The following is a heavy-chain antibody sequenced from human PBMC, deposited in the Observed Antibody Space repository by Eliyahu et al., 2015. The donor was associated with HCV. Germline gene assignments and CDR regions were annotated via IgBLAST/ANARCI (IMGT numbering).Heavy chain of an antibody. V-gene: IGHV3-74*01. Sequence: EVQLVESGGGLVQPGGSLRLSCAASGFTFSXXXXHWXRQXPGKGLLWVSRINSDGSSTSYADSVKGRFTISRDNAKNTLYLQMNSLRAEDTAVYYCARAPFRRYDSSGYYYGAFDIWGQGTMVTVSS. D-gene: IGHD3-22*01. J-gene: IGHJ3*02. CDR2: INSDGSST. CDR3: ARAPFRRYDSSGYYYGAFDI. CDR1: GFTFSXXX.